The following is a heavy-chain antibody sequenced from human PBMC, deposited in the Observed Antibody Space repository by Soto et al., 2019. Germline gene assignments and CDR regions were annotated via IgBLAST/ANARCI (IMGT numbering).Heavy chain of an antibody. CDR2: ISGSGDST. J-gene: IGHJ4*02. Sequence: EVQLLESGGGLVQPGGSLRLSCAASGFTFSSYAMSWVRQAPGKGLEWVSAISGSGDSTYYADSVKGRFTISRDNSKNTLYRQMNCLRAENTAVYYCAIARAVDGPYYFDYCGQGALVTVSS. CDR1: GFTFSSYA. V-gene: IGHV3-23*01. D-gene: IGHD6-19*01. CDR3: AIARAVDGPYYFDY.